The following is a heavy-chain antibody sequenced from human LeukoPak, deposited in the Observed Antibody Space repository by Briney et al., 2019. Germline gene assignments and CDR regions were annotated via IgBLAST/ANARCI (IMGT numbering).Heavy chain of an antibody. CDR3: ARATSGYSYTCFDY. V-gene: IGHV1-69*05. CDR2: IIPIFGTA. D-gene: IGHD5-18*01. Sequence: ASVKVSCKASGGTFSSYAISWVRQAPGQGLEWMVGIIPIFGTANYAQKFQGRVTITTDESTSTAYMELSSLRSEDAAVYYCARATSGYSYTCFDYWGQGTLVTVSS. CDR1: GGTFSSYA. J-gene: IGHJ4*02.